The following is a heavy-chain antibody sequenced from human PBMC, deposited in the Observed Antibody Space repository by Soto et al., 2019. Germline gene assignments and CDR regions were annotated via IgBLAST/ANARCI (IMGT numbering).Heavy chain of an antibody. Sequence: SETLSLTCAVSGGSISSGGYSWSWIRQPPGKGLEWIGYIYHSGSTYYNPSLKSRVTISVDRSKNQFSLKLSSVTAADTAVYYCARGGYYDSSGRSNPNWFDPWGQGTLVTVSS. CDR2: IYHSGST. D-gene: IGHD3-22*01. CDR3: ARGGYYDSSGRSNPNWFDP. J-gene: IGHJ5*02. V-gene: IGHV4-30-2*01. CDR1: GGSISSGGYS.